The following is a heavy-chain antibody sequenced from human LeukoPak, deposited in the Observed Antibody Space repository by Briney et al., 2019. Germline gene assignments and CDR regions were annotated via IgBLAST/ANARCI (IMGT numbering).Heavy chain of an antibody. V-gene: IGHV3-23*01. CDR3: AKDGDSYGLIAS. Sequence: PGGSLRLSCAASGFTFSSYAMTWVRQAPGKGLEWVSTISPGGGSTHYADSVKGRFAISRDNSKATLYLQMDSLRAEDTAAYYCAKDGDSYGLIASWGQGTLVTVSS. D-gene: IGHD5-18*01. J-gene: IGHJ4*02. CDR2: ISPGGGST. CDR1: GFTFSSYA.